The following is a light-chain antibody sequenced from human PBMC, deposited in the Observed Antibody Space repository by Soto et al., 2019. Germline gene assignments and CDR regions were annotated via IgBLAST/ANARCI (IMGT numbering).Light chain of an antibody. V-gene: IGKV1-39*01. CDR2: AAS. CDR3: RQSYSAPRT. Sequence: DLQMTQSPSSLSASVGDRVTITCRASQSISNYLNWYQQKPGKAPKLLMYAASSLQSGVPSRFSGSGSGTDFTLTISSLQPEDFATYYCRQSYSAPRTFGQGTKVEIK. CDR1: QSISNY. J-gene: IGKJ1*01.